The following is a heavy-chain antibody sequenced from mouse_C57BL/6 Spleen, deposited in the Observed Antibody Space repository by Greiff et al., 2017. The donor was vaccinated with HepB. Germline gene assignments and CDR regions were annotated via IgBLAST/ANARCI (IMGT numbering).Heavy chain of an antibody. CDR3: ARKSTGASY. CDR1: GYTFTSYT. J-gene: IGHJ2*01. V-gene: IGHV1-4*01. CDR2: INPSSGYT. Sequence: VQLQQSGAELVKPGASVKMSCKASGYTFTSYTMHWVKQRPGQGLEWIGYINPSSGYTKYNQKFKDKATLTPDKSSSTAYIQLSSLTSEDSAVYYCARKSTGASYWGQGTTLTGSS. D-gene: IGHD3-1*01.